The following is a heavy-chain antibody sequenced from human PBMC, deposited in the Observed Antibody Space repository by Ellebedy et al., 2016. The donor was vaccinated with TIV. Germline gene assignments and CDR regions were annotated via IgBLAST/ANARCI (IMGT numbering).Heavy chain of an antibody. CDR2: ISTGSYYA. V-gene: IGHV3-21*01. D-gene: IGHD3-9*01. CDR3: ARDRDYYDILTGYYTEGWVDY. J-gene: IGHJ4*02. CDR1: GFTFSDYS. Sequence: GESLKISCTVSGFTFSDYSINWVRQAPGKGLEWISSISTGSYYAYYADSVKGRSTISRDNAKNSLYLQMNSLRAEDTAVYYCARDRDYYDILTGYYTEGWVDYWGQGTLVTVSS.